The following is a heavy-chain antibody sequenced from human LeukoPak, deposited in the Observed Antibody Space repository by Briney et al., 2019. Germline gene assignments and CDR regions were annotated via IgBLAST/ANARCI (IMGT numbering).Heavy chain of an antibody. J-gene: IGHJ5*02. CDR1: GVFLRGYY. CDR2: ISHSGST. V-gene: IGHV4-34*01. CDR3: ARLYIGGYSRSTNYNWFDP. Sequence: SETLSLTCAVYGVFLRGYYWSWLRQPAGKGVEGGGQISHSGSTNYNPSIKSRVAISVDTSKNPFSLNLTSVTAADTAVYYCARLYIGGYSRSTNYNWFDPWGQGTLVTVSS. D-gene: IGHD6-13*01.